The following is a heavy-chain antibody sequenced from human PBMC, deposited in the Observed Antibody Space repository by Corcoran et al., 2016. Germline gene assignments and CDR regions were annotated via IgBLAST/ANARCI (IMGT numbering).Heavy chain of an antibody. CDR3: ARGSSGYGYVSDY. D-gene: IGHD3-10*02. CDR1: GYSISSGYY. V-gene: IGHV4-38-2*02. Sequence: QVQLQESVPGLVKPSETLSLTCTVSGYSISSGYYWGWIRQPPGKGLEWIGSIYHSGSTYFNPSLQSRVTISVDTSKNQFSLKLRSVTAADTAVYYCARGSSGYGYVSDYWGQGSLVTVSS. CDR2: IYHSGST. J-gene: IGHJ4*02.